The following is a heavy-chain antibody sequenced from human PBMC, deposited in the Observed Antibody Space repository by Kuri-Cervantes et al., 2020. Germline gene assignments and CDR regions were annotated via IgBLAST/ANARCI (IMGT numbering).Heavy chain of an antibody. V-gene: IGHV3-13*01. D-gene: IGHD2-15*01. CDR1: GFTFSSYD. Sequence: GESLKISCAASGFTFSSYDMHWVRQATGKGLEWVSAIGTAGDTYYPGSVKGRFTISRENAKNSLYLQMNSLRAGDTAVYYCARGSATVSTTNDYWGQGTLVTVSS. CDR2: IGTAGDT. CDR3: ARGSATVSTTNDY. J-gene: IGHJ4*02.